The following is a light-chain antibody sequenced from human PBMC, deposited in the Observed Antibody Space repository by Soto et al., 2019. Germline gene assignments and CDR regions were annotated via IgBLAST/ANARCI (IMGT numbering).Light chain of an antibody. V-gene: IGKV3-11*01. CDR1: QSVSSY. Sequence: EVVLTQSPATLSLSPGESATLSCRASQSVSSYLAWYQQKLGQAPRLLIYDASNRATGIPARFSGSGSGTDFTLTSSSLEPEDFAVYFCQQRSNWPLTFGGGPKVEIK. CDR2: DAS. CDR3: QQRSNWPLT. J-gene: IGKJ4*01.